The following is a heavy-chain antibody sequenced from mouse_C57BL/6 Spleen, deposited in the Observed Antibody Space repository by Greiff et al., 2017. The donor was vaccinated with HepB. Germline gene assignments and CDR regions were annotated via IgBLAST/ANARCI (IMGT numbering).Heavy chain of an antibody. CDR2: IDPETGGT. CDR1: GYTFTDYE. CDR3: TRPFIYYGSSDGYFDV. D-gene: IGHD1-1*01. V-gene: IGHV1-15*01. J-gene: IGHJ1*03. Sequence: QVQLQQSGAELVRPGASVTLSCKASGYTFTDYEMHWVKQTPVHGLEWIGAIDPETGGTAYNQKFKGKAILTADKSSSTSYMELRSLTSEDSAVYYCTRPFIYYGSSDGYFDVWGTGTTVTVSS.